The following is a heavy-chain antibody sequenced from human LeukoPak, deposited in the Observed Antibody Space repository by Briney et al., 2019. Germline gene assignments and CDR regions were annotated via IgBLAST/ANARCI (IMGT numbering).Heavy chain of an antibody. D-gene: IGHD3-3*01. CDR1: GYTFTSYD. V-gene: IGHV1-8*01. CDR3: ARCLGYKGSGYYDFWSGYRADDAFDI. CDR2: MNPNSGNT. J-gene: IGHJ3*02. Sequence: ASVKVSCKASGYTFTSYDINWVRQATGQGLEWMGWMNPNSGNTGYAQKFQSRVTMTRNTSISTAYMELSSLRSEDTAVYYCARCLGYKGSGYYDFWSGYRADDAFDIWGQGTMVTVSS.